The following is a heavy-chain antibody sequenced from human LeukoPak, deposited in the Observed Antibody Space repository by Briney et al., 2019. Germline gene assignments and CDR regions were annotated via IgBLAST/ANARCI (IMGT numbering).Heavy chain of an antibody. D-gene: IGHD2-8*02. Sequence: PGGSLRLSCAASGFTFTSYAMTWVRQPPGKGLEWVSTVSGSAGRTDYADSVKGRFTTSRDNLKNTLYLQMNGLRAEDTAVYYCAKNRGHCVDGVCHNYYYMDVWGKGTTVTVSS. CDR3: AKNRGHCVDGVCHNYYYMDV. CDR2: VSGSAGRT. J-gene: IGHJ6*03. CDR1: GFTFTSYA. V-gene: IGHV3-23*01.